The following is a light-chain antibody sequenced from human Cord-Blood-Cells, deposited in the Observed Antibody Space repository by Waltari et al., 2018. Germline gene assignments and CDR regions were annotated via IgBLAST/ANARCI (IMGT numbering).Light chain of an antibody. J-gene: IGKJ1*01. V-gene: IGKV1-5*03. CDR1: QSISSW. CDR2: KAS. CDR3: QQYNSYSRT. Sequence: DTQITQSTSTLSASVGARVPITCRASQSISSWLAWYQQKPGKAPKLLIYKASSLESGVPSRFSGSGSGTEFTLTISSLQPDDFATYYCQQYNSYSRTFGQGTKVEIK.